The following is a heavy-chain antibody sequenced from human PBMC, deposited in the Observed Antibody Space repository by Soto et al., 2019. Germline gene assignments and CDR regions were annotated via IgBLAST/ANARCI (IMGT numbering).Heavy chain of an antibody. Sequence: GGSLRLSCAASGFTFSSYSMNWVRQAPGKGLEWVSYISSSSSTIYYADSVKGRFTISRDNAKNSLYLQMNNLRAEDTAVYYSVRDYDFWSGYYSSYYYYGMDVWGQGTTVTVSS. D-gene: IGHD3-3*01. CDR2: ISSSSSTI. CDR3: VRDYDFWSGYYSSYYYYGMDV. CDR1: GFTFSSYS. V-gene: IGHV3-48*01. J-gene: IGHJ6*02.